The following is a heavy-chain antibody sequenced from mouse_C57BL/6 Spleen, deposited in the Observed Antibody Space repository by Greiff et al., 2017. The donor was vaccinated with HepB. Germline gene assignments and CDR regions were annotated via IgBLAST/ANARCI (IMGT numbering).Heavy chain of an antibody. CDR3: AGAISDWYFDV. V-gene: IGHV12-3*01. J-gene: IGHJ1*03. CDR1: GFPITSGYY. CDR2: ITHSGET. Sequence: QVQLKESGPGLVKPSQSLFLTCSITGFPITSGYYWIWIRQSPGKPLEWMGSITHSGETFYNPSLQSPISITRETSKNQFFRQLNSVTTEDTAMYYCAGAISDWYFDVWGTGTTVTVSS.